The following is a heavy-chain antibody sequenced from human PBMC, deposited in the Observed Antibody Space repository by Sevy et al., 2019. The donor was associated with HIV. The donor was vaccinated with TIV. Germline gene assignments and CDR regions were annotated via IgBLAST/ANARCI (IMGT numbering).Heavy chain of an antibody. V-gene: IGHV3-7*01. CDR3: ARHCSGGSCYSLLPHYYYGMDV. D-gene: IGHD2-15*01. CDR1: GFTFNMYX. J-gene: IGHJ6*02. CDR2: IKEDGSER. Sequence: GGSLRLSCAASGFTFNMYXXXXXXQAPGKGLEWVANIKEDGSERNYLDSVKGRFTISRDNAKESLYLQINSLRAEDTAVYYCARHCSGGSCYSLLPHYYYGMDVWGQGTTVTVSS.